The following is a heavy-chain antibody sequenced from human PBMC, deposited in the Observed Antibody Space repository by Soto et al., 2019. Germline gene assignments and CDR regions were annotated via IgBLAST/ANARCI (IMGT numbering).Heavy chain of an antibody. J-gene: IGHJ4*02. Sequence: EASVKVPCKASGYTFTSYGISCVRQAPGQGLEWMGWISAYNGNTNYAQKLQGRVTMTTDTSTSTAYMELRSLRSDDTAVYYCAREGSIVVVTAMDYRGQGTLVTVSS. CDR2: ISAYNGNT. CDR1: GYTFTSYG. V-gene: IGHV1-18*01. D-gene: IGHD2-21*02. CDR3: AREGSIVVVTAMDY.